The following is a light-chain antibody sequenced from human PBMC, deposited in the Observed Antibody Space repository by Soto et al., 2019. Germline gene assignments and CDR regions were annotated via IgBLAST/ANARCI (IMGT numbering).Light chain of an antibody. CDR2: GAS. J-gene: IGKJ1*01. Sequence: EIVLTQSPGTLSLSPGERATLSCRASQSVSSSYLAWYQQKPGQAPRLLIYGASSRATGIPDRFSGSGSGTDFPLTLSRLEPDDFAVYYCQQYGSSGTFGQGTKVDIK. V-gene: IGKV3-20*01. CDR3: QQYGSSGT. CDR1: QSVSSSY.